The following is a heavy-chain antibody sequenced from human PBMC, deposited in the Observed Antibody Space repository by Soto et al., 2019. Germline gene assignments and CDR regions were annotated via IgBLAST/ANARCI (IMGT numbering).Heavy chain of an antibody. CDR1: VYTFTGYY. D-gene: IGHD3-3*01. CDR3: ARGAYYDFWSGYYCPYYYGMDV. J-gene: IGHJ6*02. Sequence: ASVKVSCKASVYTFTGYYMHWVRQAPGQGLEWMGWINPNSGGTNYAQKFQGWVTMTRDTSISTAYMELSRLRSDDTAVYYCARGAYYDFWSGYYCPYYYGMDVWGQGTTVTVSS. CDR2: INPNSGGT. V-gene: IGHV1-2*04.